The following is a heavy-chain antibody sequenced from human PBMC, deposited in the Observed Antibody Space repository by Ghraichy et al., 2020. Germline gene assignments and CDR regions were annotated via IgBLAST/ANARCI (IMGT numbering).Heavy chain of an antibody. CDR3: ATEGGLELPYGMGV. V-gene: IGHV4-4*07. CDR2: IYSSGIT. J-gene: IGHJ6*02. Sequence: SQTLSLTCSVSGASIRSYYWSWIRQPAGKGLEWIGRIYSSGITNYNLSLKSRVTISPDTSKNQISLRLTSVTAADTAVYYCATEGGLELPYGMGVWGQGTTVTVSS. D-gene: IGHD1-7*01. CDR1: GASIRSYY.